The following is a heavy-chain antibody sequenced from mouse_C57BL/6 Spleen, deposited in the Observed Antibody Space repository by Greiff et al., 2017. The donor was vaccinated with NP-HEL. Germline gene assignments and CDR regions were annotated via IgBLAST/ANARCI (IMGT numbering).Heavy chain of an antibody. CDR3: ARGDVEYFDY. CDR2: ISSGGSYT. Sequence: EVKLVESGGDLVKPGGSLKLSCAASGFTFSSYGMSWVRQTPDKRLEWVATISSGGSYTYYPDSVKGRFTISRDNAKNTLYLQMSRLKSEDTAMYYCARGDVEYFDYWGQGTTLTVSS. J-gene: IGHJ2*01. D-gene: IGHD3-3*01. CDR1: GFTFSSYG. V-gene: IGHV5-6*01.